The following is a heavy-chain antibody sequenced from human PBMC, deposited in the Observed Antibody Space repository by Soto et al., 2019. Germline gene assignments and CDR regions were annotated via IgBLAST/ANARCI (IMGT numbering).Heavy chain of an antibody. D-gene: IGHD6-25*01. CDR1: GFTFSSYA. Sequence: EVQLLESGGGLVQPGGSLRLSCAASGFTFSSYAMSWVRQAPGKGLEWVSAISGSGGSTYYADSVKGRFTISRDNSKNTLYLQLNSLRAEDTAVYYCAKSLHEQPISGIDYWGQGTLVTVSS. V-gene: IGHV3-23*01. J-gene: IGHJ4*02. CDR3: AKSLHEQPISGIDY. CDR2: ISGSGGST.